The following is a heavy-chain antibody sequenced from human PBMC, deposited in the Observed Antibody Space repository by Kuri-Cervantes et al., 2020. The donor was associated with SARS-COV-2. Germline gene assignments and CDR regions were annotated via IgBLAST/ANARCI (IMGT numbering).Heavy chain of an antibody. V-gene: IGHV1-69*13. Sequence: SVKVSCKTSRDTFSTFGFSWVRQAPGKGLEWMGGIIPFFRTPTYAQRFEGRVTVTADDSLSTVYMELSSLRFEDTAVYYCARAAVVVPAAIVFTYNWFDPWGQGTLVTVSS. CDR2: IIPFFRTP. CDR3: ARAAVVVPAAIVFTYNWFDP. D-gene: IGHD2-2*02. CDR1: RDTFSTFG. J-gene: IGHJ5*02.